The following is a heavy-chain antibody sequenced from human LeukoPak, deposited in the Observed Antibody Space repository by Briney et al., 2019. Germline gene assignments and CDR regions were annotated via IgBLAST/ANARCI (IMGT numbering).Heavy chain of an antibody. J-gene: IGHJ4*02. CDR1: GFTFSSYA. Sequence: GGSLRLSCAASGFTFSSYAMSWVCQALGKGLEWVSAISGSGGSTYYADSVKGRFTISRDNSKNTLYLQMNSLRAEDTAVYYCAKHYCSSTSCHGDYWGQGTLVTVSS. CDR2: ISGSGGST. D-gene: IGHD2-2*01. V-gene: IGHV3-23*01. CDR3: AKHYCSSTSCHGDY.